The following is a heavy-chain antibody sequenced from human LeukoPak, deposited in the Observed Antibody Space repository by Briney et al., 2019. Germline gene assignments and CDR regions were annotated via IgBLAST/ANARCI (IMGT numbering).Heavy chain of an antibody. D-gene: IGHD6-13*01. CDR3: ARVSSSWYQDWYFDL. J-gene: IGHJ2*01. CDR1: GFSFSRYW. Sequence: GGSLRLSCAASGFSFSRYWMSWVRQAPGKGLEWVANIKQDGSEKNYVESVKGRFTISRDNAKNSLYLQTNSLRAEDTAVYYCARVSSSWYQDWYFDLWGRGTLVTVSS. V-gene: IGHV3-7*01. CDR2: IKQDGSEK.